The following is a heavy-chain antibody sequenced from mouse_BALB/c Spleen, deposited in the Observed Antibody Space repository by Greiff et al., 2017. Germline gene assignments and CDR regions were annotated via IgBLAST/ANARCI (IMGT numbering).Heavy chain of an antibody. D-gene: IGHD2-10*02. CDR3: TRGGYGNLDY. CDR1: GYTFTDYE. J-gene: IGHJ2*01. V-gene: IGHV1-15*01. Sequence: QVQLQQSGAELVRPGASVTLSCKASGYTFTDYEMHWVKQTPVHGLEWIGAIDPETGGTAYNQKFKGKATLTADKSSSTAYMELRSLTSEDSAVYYCTRGGYGNLDYWGQVTTLTVSS. CDR2: IDPETGGT.